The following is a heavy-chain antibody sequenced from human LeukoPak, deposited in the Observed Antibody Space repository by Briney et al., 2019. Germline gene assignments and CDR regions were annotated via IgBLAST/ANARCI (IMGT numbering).Heavy chain of an antibody. CDR1: GYTFTGYY. Sequence: ASLKVSCKASGYTFTGYYMHWVRQAPGQGLEWMGWIDPISGGTNYAQKFQGIVTMTRDTYISTAYMELSRLRSDDTALYYCARPHCSSTSCCFDFWGQGTLVTVSS. CDR2: IDPISGGT. CDR3: ARPHCSSTSCCFDF. J-gene: IGHJ4*02. D-gene: IGHD2-2*01. V-gene: IGHV1-2*02.